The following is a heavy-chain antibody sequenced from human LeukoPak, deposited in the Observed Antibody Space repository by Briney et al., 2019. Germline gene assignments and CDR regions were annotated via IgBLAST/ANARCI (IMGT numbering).Heavy chain of an antibody. V-gene: IGHV3-23*01. Sequence: GGSLRLSCAASGFTLSSYAMSWVRQAPGKGLEWVSAISGSGGSTYYADSVKGRFTISRDNSKNTLYLQMNSLRAEDTAVYYCAPVQSYYYYYGMDVWGQGTTVTVSS. CDR2: ISGSGGST. D-gene: IGHD4-11*01. CDR1: GFTLSSYA. CDR3: APVQSYYYYYGMDV. J-gene: IGHJ6*02.